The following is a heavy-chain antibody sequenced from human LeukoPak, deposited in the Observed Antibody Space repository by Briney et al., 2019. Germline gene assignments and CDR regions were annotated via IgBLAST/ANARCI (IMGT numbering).Heavy chain of an antibody. CDR3: ARDYYDSSGYYYVYDY. J-gene: IGHJ4*02. Sequence: GSSVKVSCKASGGTFSSYAISWVRQAPGQGLERMGGIIPIFGTANYAQKFQGRVTITTDESTSTAYMELSSLRSEDTAVYYCARDYYDSSGYYYVYDYWGQGTLVTVSS. CDR2: IIPIFGTA. CDR1: GGTFSSYA. D-gene: IGHD3-22*01. V-gene: IGHV1-69*05.